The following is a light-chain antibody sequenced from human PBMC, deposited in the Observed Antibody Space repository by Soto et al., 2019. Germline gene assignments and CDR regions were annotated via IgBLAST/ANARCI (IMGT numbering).Light chain of an antibody. CDR2: KAS. CDR3: QQYNSYSEA. CDR1: QNIDHW. J-gene: IGKJ1*01. V-gene: IGKV1-5*03. Sequence: DIQMTQSPSTLSASVGDRVTITCRASQNIDHWLAWHQQKPGKAPKLLIYKASSLESGVPSRFSGSGSGTEFTLTISSLQPDDFATYYCQQYNSYSEAFGQGTKVDI.